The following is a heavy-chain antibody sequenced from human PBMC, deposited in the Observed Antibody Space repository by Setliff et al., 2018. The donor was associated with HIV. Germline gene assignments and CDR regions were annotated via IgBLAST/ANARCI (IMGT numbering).Heavy chain of an antibody. CDR1: GYRFTSYW. CDR2: IYPGDSDT. Sequence: GESLKISCKASGYRFTSYWIAWVRQMPGKGLEWMGIIYPGDSDTRYSPSFQGQVTISVDKSISTAYLQWSSLQASDTAVYYCVRYSGSSYKSNWFDPWGQGTRVTVSS. CDR3: VRYSGSSYKSNWFDP. V-gene: IGHV5-51*01. J-gene: IGHJ5*02. D-gene: IGHD1-26*01.